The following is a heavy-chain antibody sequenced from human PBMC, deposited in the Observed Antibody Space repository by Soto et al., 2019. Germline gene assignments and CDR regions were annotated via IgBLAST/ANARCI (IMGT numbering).Heavy chain of an antibody. J-gene: IGHJ3*02. Sequence: QVQRVQSGAEVKKPGASVKVSCKASGYTFTSYGISWVRQAPGQGLEWMGCISAYNGNTNYAQKLQGRNPMTTDTATSTAYIELRSLRSDDTAVYYCARDRRHYYDSSGYYYDAFDIWGQGTMVTVSS. CDR2: ISAYNGNT. D-gene: IGHD3-22*01. V-gene: IGHV1-18*01. CDR1: GYTFTSYG. CDR3: ARDRRHYYDSSGYYYDAFDI.